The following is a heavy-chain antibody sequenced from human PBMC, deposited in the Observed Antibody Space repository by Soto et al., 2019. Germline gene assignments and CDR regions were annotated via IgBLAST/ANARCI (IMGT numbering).Heavy chain of an antibody. V-gene: IGHV1-18*01. CDR2: ISAYNGNT. CDR3: AGSSGWYSSYYYYYGMDV. CDR1: GYTFTSYG. Sequence: ASVKVSCKASGYTFTSYGISWVRQAPGQGLEWMGWISAYNGNTSYAQKLQGRVTMTTDTSTSTAYMELRSLRSDDTAVYYCAGSSGWYSSYYYYYGMDVWGQGTTVTVSS. J-gene: IGHJ6*02. D-gene: IGHD6-19*01.